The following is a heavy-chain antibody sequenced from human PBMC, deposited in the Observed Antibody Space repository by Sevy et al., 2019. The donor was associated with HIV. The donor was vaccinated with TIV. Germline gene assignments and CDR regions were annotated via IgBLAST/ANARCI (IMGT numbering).Heavy chain of an antibody. V-gene: IGHV3-74*01. Sequence: GGALRLSCAASGFTFSSYWMHWVRQAPGKGLVWVSRINSDGSSTRYADSVQGRFTTSRDNAKNTLYLQMNSLRAEDTAVYYCASFGGHFDYWGQGTLVTVSS. CDR3: ASFGGHFDY. J-gene: IGHJ4*02. CDR1: GFTFSSYW. CDR2: INSDGSST. D-gene: IGHD3-16*01.